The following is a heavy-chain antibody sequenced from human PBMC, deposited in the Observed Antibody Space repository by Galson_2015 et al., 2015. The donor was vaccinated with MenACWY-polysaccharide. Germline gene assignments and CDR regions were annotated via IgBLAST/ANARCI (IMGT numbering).Heavy chain of an antibody. Sequence: SLRLSCAASGFTFSNYAMGWVRQAPGKGLEWVSAIRGSGSSTYCADSVKGRFTISRDNSKNLLYLQMNSLRAEDTAVYYCARGASYYYDSSALSSGGYFDYWGQGTLVTVSS. J-gene: IGHJ4*02. D-gene: IGHD3-22*01. CDR3: ARGASYYYDSSALSSGGYFDY. V-gene: IGHV3-23*01. CDR1: GFTFSNYA. CDR2: IRGSGSST.